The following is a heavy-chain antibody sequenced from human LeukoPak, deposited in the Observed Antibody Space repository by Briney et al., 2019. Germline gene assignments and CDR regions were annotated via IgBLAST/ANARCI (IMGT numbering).Heavy chain of an antibody. J-gene: IGHJ4*02. CDR1: GYSFTSYW. CDR2: IYPGDSDI. Sequence: GESLKISCKGSGYSFTSYWIGWGRQMPGKGLEWMGIIYPGDSDISSSTSVQGQVNKSADHHISTHDLEWSSLKAPDNAMYYCARWGNYGGYSAGDYWGQGTLVPVSS. CDR3: ARWGNYGGYSAGDY. D-gene: IGHD4-23*01. V-gene: IGHV5-51*04.